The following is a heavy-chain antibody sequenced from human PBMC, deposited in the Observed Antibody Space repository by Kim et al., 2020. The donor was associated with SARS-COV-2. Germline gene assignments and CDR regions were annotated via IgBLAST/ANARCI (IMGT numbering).Heavy chain of an antibody. CDR3: ARGTIPTQDDAFDI. V-gene: IGHV3-48*03. D-gene: IGHD2-2*02. J-gene: IGHJ3*02. CDR1: GFTFSNHE. CDR2: ISSSGNTI. Sequence: GGSLRLSCAASGFTFSNHEMDWVRQAPGKGLEWVSYISSSGNTIYYAGSVKGRFTISRDNAKNSLYLQMNSLRAEDTAIYYCARGTIPTQDDAFDIWGQGTMVTVSS.